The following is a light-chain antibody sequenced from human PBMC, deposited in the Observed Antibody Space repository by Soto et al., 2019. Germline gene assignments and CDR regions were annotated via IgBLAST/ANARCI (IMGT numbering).Light chain of an antibody. CDR3: CSYAGSSTYV. V-gene: IGLV2-23*01. J-gene: IGLJ1*01. Sequence: QSALTQPASVSGSPGQSITISCTGTSSDVGSYNLVSWYQHHPAKAPKLMIYEGSKRPSGVSNRFSGSKSGNTASLTISGLQAEDEADYYCCSYAGSSTYVFGTGTKLTVL. CDR1: SSDVGSYNL. CDR2: EGS.